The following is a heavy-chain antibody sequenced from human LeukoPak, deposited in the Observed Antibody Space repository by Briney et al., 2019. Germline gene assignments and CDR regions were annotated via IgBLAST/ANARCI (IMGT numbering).Heavy chain of an antibody. Sequence: NPSETLSLTCAVYGGSFSGYYWSWIRQPPGEGLEWIGEINHSGSTNYNPSLKSRVTISVDTSKNQFSLKLSSVTAAGMAVYYCAREGYDFWSGYYPDAFDIWGQGTMVTVSS. CDR2: INHSGST. J-gene: IGHJ3*02. V-gene: IGHV4-34*01. D-gene: IGHD3-3*01. CDR3: AREGYDFWSGYYPDAFDI. CDR1: GGSFSGYY.